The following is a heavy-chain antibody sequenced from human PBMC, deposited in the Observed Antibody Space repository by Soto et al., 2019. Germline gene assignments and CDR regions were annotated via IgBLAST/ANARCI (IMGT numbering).Heavy chain of an antibody. J-gene: IGHJ6*02. D-gene: IGHD3-9*01. CDR2: IYYSGST. Sequence: PSETLSLTCTVSGGSISSGDYYWSWIRQPPGKGLEWIGYIYYSGSTYYNPSLKSRVTISVDTSKNQFSLKLSSVTAADTAVYYCARGRVLRYFDWFPNTPRHSYGMDVWGQGTTVTVSS. CDR3: ARGRVLRYFDWFPNTPRHSYGMDV. CDR1: GGSISSGDYY. V-gene: IGHV4-30-4*01.